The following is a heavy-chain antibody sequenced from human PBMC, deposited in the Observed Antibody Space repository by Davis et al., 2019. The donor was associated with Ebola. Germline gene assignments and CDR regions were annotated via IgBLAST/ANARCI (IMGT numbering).Heavy chain of an antibody. V-gene: IGHV4-39*01. D-gene: IGHD3-10*01. CDR2: IYYSGST. Sequence: PGGSLRLSCTVSGGSISSSSYYWGWIRQPPGKGLEWIGSIYYSGSTYYNPSLKSRVTISVDTSKNQFSLKLSSVTAADTAVYYCARGHLWFGDLGLGYWGQGTLVTVSS. J-gene: IGHJ4*02. CDR3: ARGHLWFGDLGLGY. CDR1: GGSISSSSYY.